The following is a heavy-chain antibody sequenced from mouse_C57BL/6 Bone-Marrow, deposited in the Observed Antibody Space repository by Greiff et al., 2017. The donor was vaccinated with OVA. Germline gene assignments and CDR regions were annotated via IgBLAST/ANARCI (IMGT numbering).Heavy chain of an antibody. CDR3: ARASYYGSRSFAD. J-gene: IGHJ3*01. CDR1: GYTFTSYW. V-gene: IGHV1-59*01. Sequence: QVQLQQPGAELVRPGTSVKLSCKASGYTFTSYWMHWVQQRPGQGLEWIGVIDPSDSYTNYNQKFKGKATLTVDTSSSTAYMQLSSLTSEDAAVYYCARASYYGSRSFADWGQGTLVTVSA. D-gene: IGHD1-1*01. CDR2: IDPSDSYT.